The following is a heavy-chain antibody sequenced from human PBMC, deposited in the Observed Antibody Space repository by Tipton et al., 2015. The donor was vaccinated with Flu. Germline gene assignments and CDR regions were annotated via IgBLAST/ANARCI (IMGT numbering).Heavy chain of an antibody. V-gene: IGHV4-4*07. Sequence: TLSLTCIVSGGSITSYYWSWVRQPAGKGLEWIGHIYASGSTNYNPSLRSRVTMSVDTSKNQFSLNLSSVTAADTAVYYCARHGCGGGSCPFQHWGLGTLVTVSP. D-gene: IGHD2-15*01. CDR1: GGSITSYY. CDR3: ARHGCGGGSCPFQH. J-gene: IGHJ1*01. CDR2: IYASGST.